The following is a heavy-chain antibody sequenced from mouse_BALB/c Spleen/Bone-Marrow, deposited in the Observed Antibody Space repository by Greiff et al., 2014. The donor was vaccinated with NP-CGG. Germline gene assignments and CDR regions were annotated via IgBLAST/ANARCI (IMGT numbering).Heavy chain of an antibody. CDR3: ARRYDYGYGPFAY. D-gene: IGHD1-2*01. J-gene: IGHJ3*01. Sequence: EVNLVESGGGLVQPGGSLKLSCAASGFTFSNYTMSWIRQTPEKRLEWVAYISNGGGTTYYPDTVKGRFTISRDNAKNTLYLQMRSLKSEDTAMYYCARRYDYGYGPFAYWGQGTLVTVSA. CDR2: ISNGGGTT. V-gene: IGHV5-12-2*01. CDR1: GFTFSNYT.